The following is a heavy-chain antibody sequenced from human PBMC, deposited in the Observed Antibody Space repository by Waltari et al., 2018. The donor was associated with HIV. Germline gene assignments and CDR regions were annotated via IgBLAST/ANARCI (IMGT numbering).Heavy chain of an antibody. D-gene: IGHD5-18*01. J-gene: IGHJ6*02. CDR2: IYTSGST. CDR3: ARDGVTGIQLWFLDYYGMDV. V-gene: IGHV4-61*02. Sequence: QVQLQESGPGLVKPSQTLSLTCTVSGGSISSGSYYWSWIRQPAGKGLEWIGRIYTSGSTNHNPSLKSRVTISVDTSKNQFSLKLSSVTAAGTAVYYCARDGVTGIQLWFLDYYGMDVWGQGTTVTVSS. CDR1: GGSISSGSYY.